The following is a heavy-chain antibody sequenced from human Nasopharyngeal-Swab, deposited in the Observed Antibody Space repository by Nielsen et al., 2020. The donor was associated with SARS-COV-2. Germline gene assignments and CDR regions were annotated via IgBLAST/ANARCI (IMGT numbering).Heavy chain of an antibody. CDR1: GASVSSNSAA. V-gene: IGHV6-1*01. Sequence: SDTLSLTCAISGASVSSNSAAWNWIRQSPSRGLEWLGRTYYRSKWHNDYAVSVKSRITINPDTSKNQFSLQLNSVTPEDTAVYYCARAQDLWLPGVGDYYYYYYGMDVWGQGTTVTVSS. D-gene: IGHD3-16*01. J-gene: IGHJ6*02. CDR2: TYYRSKWHN. CDR3: ARAQDLWLPGVGDYYYYYYGMDV.